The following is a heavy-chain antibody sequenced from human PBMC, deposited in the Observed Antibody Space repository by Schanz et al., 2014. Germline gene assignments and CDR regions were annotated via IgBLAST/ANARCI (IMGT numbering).Heavy chain of an antibody. CDR2: ISHDGNNK. V-gene: IGHV3-30-3*02. CDR1: GFAFRSYA. D-gene: IGHD2-21*01. J-gene: IGHJ4*02. Sequence: QAQLVESGGGVVQPGRSLRLSCAASGFAFRSYAMHWVRQAPGKGLEWAALISHDGNNKHYVDSVEGRFTISRDNSKNTLYLQMNSLRADDTAVYYCAKSKSQLPLFDYWGQGTLVAVSS. CDR3: AKSKSQLPLFDY.